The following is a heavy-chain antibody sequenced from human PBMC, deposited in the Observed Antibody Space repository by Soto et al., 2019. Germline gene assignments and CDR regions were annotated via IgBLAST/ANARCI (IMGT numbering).Heavy chain of an antibody. CDR2: ISAHNGNT. CDR3: ERWRYGDY. Sequence: QVHLVQSGAEVKKPGASVKVSCKGSGYTFTSYGITWVRQAPGQGLEWMGWISAHNGNTDYAQKLQGRVTVTRDTSTSTAYMELRSLRSDDTAVYYFERWRYGDYLGQGALVTVCS. J-gene: IGHJ4*02. D-gene: IGHD1-1*01. CDR1: GYTFTSYG. V-gene: IGHV1-18*01.